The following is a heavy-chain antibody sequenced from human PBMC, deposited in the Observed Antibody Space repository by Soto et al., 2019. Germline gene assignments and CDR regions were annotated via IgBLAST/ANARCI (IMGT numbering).Heavy chain of an antibody. Sequence: GASVKVSCTASVYTFTGYYMHWVRQAPGQGLEWMGWINPNSGGTNYAQKFQGWVTMTRDTSISTAYMELSRLRSDDTAVYYCARELREHYYYYGMDVWGQGTTVTVSS. CDR2: INPNSGGT. V-gene: IGHV1-2*04. D-gene: IGHD1-26*01. CDR3: ARELREHYYYYGMDV. J-gene: IGHJ6*02. CDR1: VYTFTGYY.